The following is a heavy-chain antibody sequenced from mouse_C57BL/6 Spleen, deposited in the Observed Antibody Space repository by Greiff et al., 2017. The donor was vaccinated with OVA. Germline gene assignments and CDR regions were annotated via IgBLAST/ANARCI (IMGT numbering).Heavy chain of an antibody. V-gene: IGHV1-42*01. J-gene: IGHJ2*01. CDR2: INPRTGGT. CDR3: ARTTVVATEYYFDY. CDR1: GYSFTGYY. Sequence: VQLQQSGPELVKPGASVKISCKASGYSFTGYYMNWVKQSPEKSLEWIGEINPRTGGTTYNQKFKAKATLTVDKSSSTAYMQLKSLTSEDSAVYYCARTTVVATEYYFDYWGQGTTLTVSS. D-gene: IGHD1-1*01.